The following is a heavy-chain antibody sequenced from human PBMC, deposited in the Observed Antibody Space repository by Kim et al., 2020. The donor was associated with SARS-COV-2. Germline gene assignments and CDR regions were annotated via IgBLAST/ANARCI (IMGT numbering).Heavy chain of an antibody. CDR1: GFTFSSYA. V-gene: IGHV3-30*04. J-gene: IGHJ6*02. Sequence: GGSLRLSCAASGFTFSSYAMHWVRQAPGKGLEWVAVISYDGSNKYYADSVKGRFTISRDNSKNTLYLQMNSLRAEDTAVYYCARDWYSSSWPYYYYGMDVWGQGTTVTVSS. CDR2: ISYDGSNK. D-gene: IGHD6-13*01. CDR3: ARDWYSSSWPYYYYGMDV.